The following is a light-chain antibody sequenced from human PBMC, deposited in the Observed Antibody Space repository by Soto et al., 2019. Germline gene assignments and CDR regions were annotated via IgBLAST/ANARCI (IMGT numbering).Light chain of an antibody. Sequence: QSALTQPASVSGSPGQSITISCTGTSAAVGAYNSVSWYQQHPGKAPTLMIFEVSHRPSGVSNRFSGSKSGNTASLTISGLQAEDEADYHCSAYTVSSTFVFGTGTKVTVL. V-gene: IGLV2-14*01. J-gene: IGLJ1*01. CDR2: EVS. CDR3: SAYTVSSTFV. CDR1: SAAVGAYNS.